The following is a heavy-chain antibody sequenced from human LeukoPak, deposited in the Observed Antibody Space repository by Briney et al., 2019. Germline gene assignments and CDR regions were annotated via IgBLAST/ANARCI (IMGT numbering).Heavy chain of an antibody. CDR3: ARAPVWSGYYVLDY. CDR2: ISYDGSNK. CDR1: GFTFSSYG. V-gene: IGHV3-30*03. Sequence: GGSLRLSCAASGFTFSSYGMHWVRQAPGKGLEWVAVISYDGSNKYYADSVKGRFTISRDNSKNTLYLQMNSLRAEDTAVYYCARAPVWSGYYVLDYWGQGTLVTVSS. D-gene: IGHD3-3*01. J-gene: IGHJ4*02.